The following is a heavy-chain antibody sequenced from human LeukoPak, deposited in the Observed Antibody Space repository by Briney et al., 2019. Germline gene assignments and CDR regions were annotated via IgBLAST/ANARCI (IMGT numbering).Heavy chain of an antibody. CDR1: GYTFTGYY. J-gene: IGHJ4*02. V-gene: IGHV1-2*02. CDR2: INPNSGGT. Sequence: ASVKVSCKASGYTFTGYYMHWVRQAPGQGLEWMGWINPNSGGTNYAQKFQGRVTMTRDTSISTAYMELSRLRSDDTAVYYCARDWGTAMVTFDYWGQGTLVTVSS. D-gene: IGHD5-18*01. CDR3: ARDWGTAMVTFDY.